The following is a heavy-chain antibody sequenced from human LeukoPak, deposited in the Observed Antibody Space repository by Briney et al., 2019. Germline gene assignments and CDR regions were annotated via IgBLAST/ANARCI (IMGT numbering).Heavy chain of an antibody. CDR2: ITGSGGST. D-gene: IGHD3-10*01. Sequence: GGSLRLSCGASGFTFTTYAMTWVRQAPGKGLEWVSSITGSGGSTYYGDSVKGRFTISRDNSKNTLYLQMNSLRAEDTAVYYCTTVTLRPVGLWGQGTLVTVSS. CDR3: TTVTLRPVGL. CDR1: GFTFTTYA. J-gene: IGHJ4*02. V-gene: IGHV3-23*01.